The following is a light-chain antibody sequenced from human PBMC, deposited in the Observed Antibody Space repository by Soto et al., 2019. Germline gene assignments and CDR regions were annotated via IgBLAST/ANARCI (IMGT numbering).Light chain of an antibody. V-gene: IGKV1-9*01. CDR3: QQLNNFPPFT. CDR2: GAV. Sequence: IQLTQSPSSLSASIGDRVTITCRASQGISKYLAWYQQKPGKAPKLLIYGAVTLQSGVPSRFSGSGSGTDFTLTISSLQPDDLATYYCQQLNNFPPFTFGPGTKVDLK. CDR1: QGISKY. J-gene: IGKJ3*01.